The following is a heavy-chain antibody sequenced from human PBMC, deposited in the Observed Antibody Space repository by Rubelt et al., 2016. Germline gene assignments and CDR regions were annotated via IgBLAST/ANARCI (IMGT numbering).Heavy chain of an antibody. J-gene: IGHJ4*02. D-gene: IGHD6-19*01. CDR3: AKGGVGWNYYHY. CDR2: ISGSGDST. CDR1: GFTFSSYA. Sequence: VQLLESGGGLVQPGGSLRLSCAASGFTFSSYAMSWVRQAPGKGLEWVSAISGSGDSTHYADSVKGRFTISRDNSKNTLYLQMNSLRAEDTAVYYCAKGGVGWNYYHYWGQGTLVTVSS. V-gene: IGHV3-23*01.